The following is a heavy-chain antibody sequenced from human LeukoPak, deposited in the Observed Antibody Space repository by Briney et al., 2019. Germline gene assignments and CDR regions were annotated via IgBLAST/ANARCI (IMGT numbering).Heavy chain of an antibody. CDR1: GGSISSYY. CDR2: IYYSGST. J-gene: IGHJ6*03. Sequence: SETLSLTCTVSGGSISSYYWSWIRQPPGKGLEWIGYIYYSGSTNYNPSLKSRVTISVDTSKNQFSLKLSSVTAADTAVYYCARGYDSSGYLYYYHYMDVWGKGTTVTVSS. V-gene: IGHV4-59*12. D-gene: IGHD3-22*01. CDR3: ARGYDSSGYLYYYHYMDV.